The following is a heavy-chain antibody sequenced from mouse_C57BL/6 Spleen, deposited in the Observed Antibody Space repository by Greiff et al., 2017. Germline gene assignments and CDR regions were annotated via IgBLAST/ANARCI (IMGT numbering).Heavy chain of an antibody. CDR3: ARSPLITTVVDYAMDY. CDR2: IHPNSGST. J-gene: IGHJ4*01. D-gene: IGHD1-1*01. CDR1: GYTFTSYW. V-gene: IGHV1-64*01. Sequence: VQLQQPGAELVKPGASVKLSCKASGYTFTSYWMHWVKQRPGQGLEWIGMIHPNSGSTNYNEKFKSKATLTVDKSSSTAYMQLSSLTSEDSAVYYCARSPLITTVVDYAMDYWGKEPQSPSPQ.